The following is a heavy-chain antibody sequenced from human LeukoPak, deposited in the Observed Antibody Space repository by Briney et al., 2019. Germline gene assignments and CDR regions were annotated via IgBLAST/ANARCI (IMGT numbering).Heavy chain of an antibody. Sequence: SVKVSCKASGGTFSSYAISWVRQAPGQGLEWMGGIIPIFGTANYAQKFQGRVTITADESTSTAYMELSSLRSEDTAVYYCAGSTELLYSSIRTDYYYGMDVWGQGTTVTVSS. CDR3: AGSTELLYSSIRTDYYYGMDV. V-gene: IGHV1-69*13. CDR1: GGTFSSYA. D-gene: IGHD6-13*01. CDR2: IIPIFGTA. J-gene: IGHJ6*02.